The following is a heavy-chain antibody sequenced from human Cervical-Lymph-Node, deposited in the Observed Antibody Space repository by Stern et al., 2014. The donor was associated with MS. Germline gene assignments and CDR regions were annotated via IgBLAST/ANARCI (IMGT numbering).Heavy chain of an antibody. CDR3: ARSSSPSPYYYYGMDV. D-gene: IGHD6-13*01. J-gene: IGHJ6*02. CDR2: IWYDGSNK. Sequence: VQLLESGGGVVQPGGSLRLSCAASGFTFSSYGMHWVRQAPGKGLEWVAVIWYDGSNKYYADSVKGRFTISRDNSKNTLYLQMNSLRAEDTAVYYCARSSSPSPYYYYGMDVWGQGTTVTVSS. CDR1: GFTFSSYG. V-gene: IGHV3-33*01.